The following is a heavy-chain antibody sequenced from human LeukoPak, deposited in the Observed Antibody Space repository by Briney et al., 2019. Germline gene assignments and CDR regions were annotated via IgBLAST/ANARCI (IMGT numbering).Heavy chain of an antibody. V-gene: IGHV4-59*11. CDR1: GGSTSGRY. Sequence: SETLSLTCTVSGGSTSGRYWTWIRQPPGKGLEWIGYIHYDGRTNYNPSFKSRVIISLDTSNNQFSLNLKAVTAADTAAYYCARLVNYGYSDYWGQGTLVTVSS. D-gene: IGHD3-22*01. J-gene: IGHJ4*02. CDR3: ARLVNYGYSDY. CDR2: IHYDGRT.